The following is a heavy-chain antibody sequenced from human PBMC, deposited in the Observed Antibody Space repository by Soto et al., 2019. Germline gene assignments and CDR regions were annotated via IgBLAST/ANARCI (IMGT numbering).Heavy chain of an antibody. D-gene: IGHD2-15*01. CDR3: ARRQMSDCGGGSCYYYYGMDV. CDR1: GYSFTSYW. Sequence: PGESLKISCKGSGYSFTSYWISWVRQMPGKGLEWMGRIDPSDSYTNYSPSFQGHVTISADKSISTAYLQWSSLKASDTAMYYCARRQMSDCGGGSCYYYYGMDVWGQGTTVTVSS. V-gene: IGHV5-10-1*01. J-gene: IGHJ6*02. CDR2: IDPSDSYT.